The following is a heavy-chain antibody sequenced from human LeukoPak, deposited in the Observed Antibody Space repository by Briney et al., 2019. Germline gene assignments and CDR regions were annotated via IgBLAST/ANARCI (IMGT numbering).Heavy chain of an antibody. J-gene: IGHJ4*02. V-gene: IGHV4-59*08. CDR3: ARQRAYYGGFDY. D-gene: IGHD3-22*01. CDR2: IYYSGST. CDR1: GGSISGYY. Sequence: PSETLSLTCTVSGGSISGYYWSWTRQPPGKGLEWIGYIYYSGSTNYNPSLKSRVTISVDTSKNQFSLKLSSVTAADTAVYYCARQRAYYGGFDYWGQGTLVTVSS.